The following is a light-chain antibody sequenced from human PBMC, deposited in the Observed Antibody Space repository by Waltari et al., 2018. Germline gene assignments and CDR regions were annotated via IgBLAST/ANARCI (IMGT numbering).Light chain of an antibody. CDR2: DAS. J-gene: IGKJ1*01. CDR1: PSVGRS. V-gene: IGKV3-20*01. Sequence: EIVLTQSPGTLSLSPGEIATLACRCSPSVGRSLAWYQQKPRQAPRLLIDDASRRATGIPDRFSGSGSGTDFSLTISTLEPEDFAVYYCQHYVRLPATFGQGTKVEI. CDR3: QHYVRLPAT.